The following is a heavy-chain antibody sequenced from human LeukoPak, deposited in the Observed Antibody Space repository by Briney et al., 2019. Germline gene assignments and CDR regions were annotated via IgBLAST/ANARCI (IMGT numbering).Heavy chain of an antibody. D-gene: IGHD3-10*01. CDR3: ARNFASESYKGGYLDD. V-gene: IGHV3-48*03. Sequence: GGFLRLSCAASGFTFSSYEMNWVRRAPGKGLEWVSYISGSGSTIYYADSVKGRFNISRDNAKNSLNLQMNSLSADATAVYYCARNFASESYKGGYLDDWARETVLTVTS. CDR1: GFTFSSYE. CDR2: ISGSGSTI. J-gene: IGHJ4*02.